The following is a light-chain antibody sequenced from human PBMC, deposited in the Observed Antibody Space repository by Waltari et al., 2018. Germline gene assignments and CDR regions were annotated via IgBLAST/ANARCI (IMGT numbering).Light chain of an antibody. CDR2: DVT. CDR1: SSDIGTYTF. CDR3: TSYTTSSTWV. V-gene: IGLV2-14*01. J-gene: IGLJ3*02. Sequence: QSALTQPASVSGTPGQSITISCTGTSSDIGTYTFVPWYQQHPGKVPKLMIFDVTKWPSGVSDRFFGSKSANTASLTISGLQAEDEANYYCTSYTTSSTWVFGGGTRLTVL.